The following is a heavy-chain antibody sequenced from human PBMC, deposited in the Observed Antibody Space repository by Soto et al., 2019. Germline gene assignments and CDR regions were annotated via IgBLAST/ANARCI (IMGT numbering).Heavy chain of an antibody. V-gene: IGHV1-3*01. J-gene: IGHJ6*02. CDR1: GYTFTSYA. Sequence: QVQLVQSGAEVKKPGASVKISCETSGYTFTSYALHWVRQAPGQRLEWMGWINDGNGNTKYSQKFQGRVIITRDTSASTAYMELRSLRSEDTAVYYCARDSGGMDVWGQGTTVTVSS. CDR2: INDGNGNT. CDR3: ARDSGGMDV.